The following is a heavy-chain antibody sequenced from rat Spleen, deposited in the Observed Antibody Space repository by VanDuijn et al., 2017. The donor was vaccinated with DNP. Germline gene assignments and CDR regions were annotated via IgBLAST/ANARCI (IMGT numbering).Heavy chain of an antibody. V-gene: IGHV5-25*01. D-gene: IGHD1-9*01. Sequence: EVQLVESGGGLVQPGRSLKLSCAASGFTFNKYDMAWVRQAPTKGLEWVASISPSGGSTYYRDSVKGRFTVSRDNAKSSLYPQMDSLRSEDTATYYCARQYYGYKGYFDFWGPGTMVTVSS. CDR3: ARQYYGYKGYFDF. CDR2: ISPSGGST. J-gene: IGHJ1*01. CDR1: GFTFNKYD.